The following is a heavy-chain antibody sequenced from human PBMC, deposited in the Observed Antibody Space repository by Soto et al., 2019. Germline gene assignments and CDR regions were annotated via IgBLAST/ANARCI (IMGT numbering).Heavy chain of an antibody. CDR1: GDSVSSKSAA. CDR3: KRAFSGSYDS. CDR2: TYYRSKWST. V-gene: IGHV6-1*01. Sequence: SQTLSLTCAISGDSVSSKSAAWNWIKQAPSRGLEWLGRTYYRSKWSTDYAVSVKSRITINPDTSKNQFSLQLNSVTPEDTAVYYCKRAFSGSYDSWGQGTLVTSPQ. D-gene: IGHD1-26*01. J-gene: IGHJ5*01.